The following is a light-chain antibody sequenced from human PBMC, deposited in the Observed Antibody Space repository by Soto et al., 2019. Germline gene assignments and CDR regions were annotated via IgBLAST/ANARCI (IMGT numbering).Light chain of an antibody. V-gene: IGKV3-11*01. CDR2: DAS. Sequence: EIVLTQSPATLSLSPGERATLSCRASQSVSSYLAWYQQKPGQAPRLLIYDASNRATGIPARFSGSGSETDFTLPISSLEPDDLAVYYGQQRSNWPPWTFGQGTKVEIK. J-gene: IGKJ1*01. CDR3: QQRSNWPPWT. CDR1: QSVSSY.